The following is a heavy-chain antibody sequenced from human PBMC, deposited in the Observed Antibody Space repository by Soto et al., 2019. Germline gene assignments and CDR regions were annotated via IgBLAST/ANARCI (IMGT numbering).Heavy chain of an antibody. CDR2: INAYNDNT. J-gene: IGHJ4*02. Sequence: QVQLVQSGTEVKRPGASVKVSCKASGYTFTGYGISWVRQAPGQGLEWMGRINAYNDNTDYEQKFQGRVTMTTDTSTSTAYMELRSLRSDDTAVYYCARRIGYPDVYLDFWGQGTLVTVSS. CDR1: GYTFTGYG. V-gene: IGHV1-18*01. CDR3: ARRIGYPDVYLDF. D-gene: IGHD5-18*01.